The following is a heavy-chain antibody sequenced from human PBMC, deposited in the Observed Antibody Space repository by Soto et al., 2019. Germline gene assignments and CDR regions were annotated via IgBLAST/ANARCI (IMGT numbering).Heavy chain of an antibody. Sequence: PSETLSLTCSVSGDSISSISYYWGWIRQPPGKGLEWIGTINYSGSTYYNPSLKSRVTISVDTSKNQFSLKVSSVTAADTAMYYCARDDEDGSYCDLGYWGQGTLVTVSS. D-gene: IGHD3-10*01. V-gene: IGHV4-39*02. CDR2: INYSGST. CDR1: GDSISSISYY. CDR3: ARDDEDGSYCDLGY. J-gene: IGHJ4*02.